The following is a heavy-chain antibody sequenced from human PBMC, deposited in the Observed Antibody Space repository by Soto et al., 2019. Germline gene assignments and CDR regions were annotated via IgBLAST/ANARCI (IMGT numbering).Heavy chain of an antibody. CDR3: AKDLGSGWYVFDY. D-gene: IGHD6-19*01. J-gene: IGHJ4*02. CDR2: ISGSGGST. Sequence: EVRLLESGGGLVQPGGSLRLSCAASGFTFSSYAMSWVRQAPGKGLEWVSAISGSGGSTNYADSVKGRFTISRDNSKNTLYLQMNSLRAEDTAVYYCAKDLGSGWYVFDYLGQGTLVTVSS. V-gene: IGHV3-23*01. CDR1: GFTFSSYA.